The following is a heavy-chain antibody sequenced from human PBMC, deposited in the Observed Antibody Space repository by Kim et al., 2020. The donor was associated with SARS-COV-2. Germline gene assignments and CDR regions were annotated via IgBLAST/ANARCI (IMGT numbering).Heavy chain of an antibody. J-gene: IGHJ3*02. CDR1: GFTFRGSA. D-gene: IGHD3-3*02. V-gene: IGHV3-73*01. Sequence: GGSLRLSCAASGFTFRGSAMHWVRQASGKGLEWVGRIRSKATSYATAYAASGKAMFTISRYDSKTTAFHQMNILNTEVSSVYYFTRVPVTTLAFWYTFD. CDR3: TRVPVTTLAFWYTFD. CDR2: IRSKATSYAT.